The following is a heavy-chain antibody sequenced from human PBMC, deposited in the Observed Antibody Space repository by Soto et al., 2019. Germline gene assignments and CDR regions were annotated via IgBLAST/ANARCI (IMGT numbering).Heavy chain of an antibody. CDR3: ARAAAIMIRGEDY. CDR1: GGTFSRYA. Sequence: QVQLVQSGAEVKKPGSSVKVSCKASGGTFSRYAISWVRQAPGQGLEWMGGIIPIFGTPIYAQKLQGRVTITADDSTSTAYMELSSLRSEDTAVYYCARAAAIMIRGEDYWGQGTLVTVSS. D-gene: IGHD3-10*01. V-gene: IGHV1-69*01. CDR2: IIPIFGTP. J-gene: IGHJ4*02.